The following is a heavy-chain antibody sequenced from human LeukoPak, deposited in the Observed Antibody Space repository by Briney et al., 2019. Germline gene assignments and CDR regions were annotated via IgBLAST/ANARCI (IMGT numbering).Heavy chain of an antibody. D-gene: IGHD3-10*01. V-gene: IGHV4-34*01. J-gene: IGHJ4*02. CDR1: GGSFSGYY. CDR2: INHSGST. CDR3: AREGGSGSYYRENPFDY. Sequence: SETLSLTCAVYGGSFSGYYWSWIRQPPGKGLEWIGEINHSGSTNYNPSLKSRVTISVDTSKNQFSLKLSSATAADTAVYYCAREGGSGSYYRENPFDYWGQGTLVTVSS.